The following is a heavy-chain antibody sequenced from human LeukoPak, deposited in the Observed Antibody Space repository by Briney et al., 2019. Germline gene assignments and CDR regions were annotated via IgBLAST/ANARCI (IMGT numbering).Heavy chain of an antibody. Sequence: SETLSLTCTVSGGSISSSSYYWGWIRQPPGKGLEWIGSIYYSGSTYYNPSLKSRVTISVDTSKNQFSLKLSSVTAADTAVYYCTVKGVLEGLRYFDWLGAFDYWGQGTLVTVSS. CDR3: TVKGVLEGLRYFDWLGAFDY. V-gene: IGHV4-39*03. D-gene: IGHD3-9*01. CDR1: GGSISSSSYY. J-gene: IGHJ4*02. CDR2: IYYSGST.